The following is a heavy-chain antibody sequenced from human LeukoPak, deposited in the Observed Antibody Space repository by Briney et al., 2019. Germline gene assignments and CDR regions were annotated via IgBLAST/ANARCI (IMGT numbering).Heavy chain of an antibody. D-gene: IGHD4-17*01. CDR2: IKSKTDGGTT. J-gene: IGHJ4*02. V-gene: IGHV3-15*01. CDR3: TRFDYAAFDY. Sequence: PGGSLRLSCAASGFTFSRAWMSWVRQSPGKGLEWVGRIKSKTDGGTTDYAAPVKGRFTISRDDSKNTLYLQMNSLKTEDTAVYYCTRFDYAAFDYWGQGTLVTVSS. CDR1: GFTFSRAW.